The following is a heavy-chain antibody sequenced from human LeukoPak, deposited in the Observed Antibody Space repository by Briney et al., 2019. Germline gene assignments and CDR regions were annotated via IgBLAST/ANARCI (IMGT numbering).Heavy chain of an antibody. J-gene: IGHJ4*02. V-gene: IGHV4-39*07. CDR2: MYYSGST. CDR1: GGSISSSSYY. Sequence: SETLSLTCTVSGGSISSSSYYWGWIRQPPGKGLEWIGSMYYSGSTYYNPSLKSRVAISVDTSKNQFSLNLRSVTAADTAVYYCARSDYGDYDGALWGQGTLVTVSS. D-gene: IGHD4-17*01. CDR3: ARSDYGDYDGAL.